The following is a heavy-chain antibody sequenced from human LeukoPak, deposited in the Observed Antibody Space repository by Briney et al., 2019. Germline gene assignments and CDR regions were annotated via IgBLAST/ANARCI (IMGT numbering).Heavy chain of an antibody. J-gene: IGHJ4*02. V-gene: IGHV3-30*18. CDR3: AKPTLYGSSWYFFDY. CDR1: GFTFSSYD. D-gene: IGHD6-13*01. CDR2: ISFDGSNK. Sequence: GGSLRLSCAASGFTFSSYDMHWVRQAPGKGLEWVAVISFDGSNKYYADSVKGRFTISRDNSRNTLYLQMNSLRAEDTAVYCCAKPTLYGSSWYFFDYWGQGTLVTVSS.